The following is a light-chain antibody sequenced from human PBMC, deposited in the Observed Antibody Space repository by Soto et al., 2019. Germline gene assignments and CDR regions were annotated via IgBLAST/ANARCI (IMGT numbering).Light chain of an antibody. V-gene: IGLV2-14*01. CDR2: DVS. CDR3: SSYTTSNTRQIV. Sequence: QSALTQPASVSGSPGPSITISCTGTSSDVGGYNYVSWYQQHPGKAPKVMIYDVSNRPSGVSNRFSGSKSGNTASLTISGLQAEDEADYYCSSYTTSNTRQIVFGTGTKVTVL. J-gene: IGLJ1*01. CDR1: SSDVGGYNY.